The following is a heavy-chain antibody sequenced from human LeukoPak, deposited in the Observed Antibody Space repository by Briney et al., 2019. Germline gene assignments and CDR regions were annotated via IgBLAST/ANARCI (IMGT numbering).Heavy chain of an antibody. CDR2: ISGSGGST. J-gene: IGHJ4*02. V-gene: IGHV3-23*01. Sequence: PGGSLRLSCAASGFIFSNYAITWVRQAPGKGLEWVSAISGSGGSTYYADSVKGRFTISRDNSKNTLYLQMNSLRAEDTAVYYCANYQSLYNWNVATRPDYWGQGTLVTVSS. D-gene: IGHD1-1*01. CDR3: ANYQSLYNWNVATRPDY. CDR1: GFIFSNYA.